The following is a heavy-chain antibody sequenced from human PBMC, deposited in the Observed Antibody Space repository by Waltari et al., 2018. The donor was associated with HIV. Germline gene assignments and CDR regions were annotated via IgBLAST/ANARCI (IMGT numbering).Heavy chain of an antibody. CDR1: GITFSSYS. V-gene: IGHV1-69*02. CDR2: FTPMGEKA. J-gene: IGHJ4*02. CDR3: ASARETMGVDLAF. Sequence: QVQLVQSGAEVKTPGSSVKVSCRASGITFSSYSIHWVRRAPGQGLEWMGRFTPMGEKATSAQKCQGRLTITADKVTTTAYMELNNLRSDDTAVYYCASARETMGVDLAFWGQGTLVAVSS. D-gene: IGHD3-10*01.